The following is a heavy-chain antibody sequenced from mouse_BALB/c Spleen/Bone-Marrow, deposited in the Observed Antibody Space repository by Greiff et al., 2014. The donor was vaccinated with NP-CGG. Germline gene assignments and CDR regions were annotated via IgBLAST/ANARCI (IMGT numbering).Heavy chain of an antibody. CDR3: ASYYDYDGYFDD. J-gene: IGHJ1*01. Sequence: QSGPELVKPGASVKMSCKASGYTFTDYVISWVKQRTGQGLEWIGEIYPGSGSTYYNEKFKGKATLTADKSSNTAYMQVSMLTWEESAVYFGASYYDYDGYFDDWGAGTTVTVSS. D-gene: IGHD2-4*01. CDR2: IYPGSGST. CDR1: GYTFTDYV. V-gene: IGHV1-77*01.